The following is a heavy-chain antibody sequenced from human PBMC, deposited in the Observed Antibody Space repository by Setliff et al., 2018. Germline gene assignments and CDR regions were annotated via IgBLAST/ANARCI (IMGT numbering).Heavy chain of an antibody. J-gene: IGHJ4*02. CDR3: ARALGIRAPLDF. CDR1: GGSISSYY. Sequence: SETLSLTCTVSGGSISSYYWSWIRQPPWKGLEWIGYIYTSGSTNYNPSLKSRVTISLDTSKNQFSLKLSSVTAADTAVYYCARALGIRAPLDFWGQGTLVTVSS. CDR2: IYTSGST. V-gene: IGHV4-4*08. D-gene: IGHD7-27*01.